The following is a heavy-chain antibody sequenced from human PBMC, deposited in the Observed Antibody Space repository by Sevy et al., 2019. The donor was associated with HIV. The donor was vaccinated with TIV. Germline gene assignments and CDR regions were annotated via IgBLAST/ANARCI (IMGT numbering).Heavy chain of an antibody. CDR3: ARDDTLGGYFDL. J-gene: IGHJ2*01. CDR1: GFTFSSYW. Sequence: GGYLRLSCAASGFTFSSYWMSWVRQAPGKGLERVANIKQDGSEKYYVDSVKGRFTFSRDNAKNSLYLQMNSLRAEDTAVYDCARDDTLGGYFDLWGRGTLVFVSS. CDR2: IKQDGSEK. V-gene: IGHV3-7*01. D-gene: IGHD3-22*01.